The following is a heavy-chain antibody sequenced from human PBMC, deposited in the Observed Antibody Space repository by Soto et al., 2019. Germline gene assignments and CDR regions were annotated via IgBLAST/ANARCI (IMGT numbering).Heavy chain of an antibody. CDR3: ARGYYSGYDWFPSYYYGMDV. V-gene: IGHV1-46*01. CDR2: INPSGGST. CDR1: GYTFTSYY. D-gene: IGHD5-12*01. J-gene: IGHJ6*02. Sequence: GASVKVSCKASGYTFTSYYMHWVRQAPGQGLELMGIINPSGGSTSYAQKFQGRVTMTRDTSTSTVCMELSSLRSEDTAVYYCARGYYSGYDWFPSYYYGMDVWGQGTTVTVSS.